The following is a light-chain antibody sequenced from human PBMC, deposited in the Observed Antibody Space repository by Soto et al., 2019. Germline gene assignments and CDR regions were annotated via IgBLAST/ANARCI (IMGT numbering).Light chain of an antibody. CDR3: QQRSSWPPPT. V-gene: IGKV3-11*01. CDR1: QSVNSY. J-gene: IGKJ4*01. Sequence: EIVLTQSPATLSLSPGERATLSCRASQSVNSYLAWYQQRPGPAPRLLIYDASNRATGIPARFSGSGSGTDFTLTISSLEPEDFAIDYCQQRSSWPPPTFGGGTSVDMK. CDR2: DAS.